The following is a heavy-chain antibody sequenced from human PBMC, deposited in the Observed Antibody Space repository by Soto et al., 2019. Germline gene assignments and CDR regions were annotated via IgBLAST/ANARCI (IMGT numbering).Heavy chain of an antibody. CDR2: INPNSGGT. CDR1: GYTFTGYY. V-gene: IGHV1-2*02. J-gene: IGHJ4*02. CDR3: ARDRGIAAALDY. D-gene: IGHD6-13*01. Sequence: ASVKVSCKASGYTFTGYYMHWVRQAPGQGLEWMGWINPNSGGTNYAQKFQGRVTMTRDTSISTAYMELSRLRSDDTAVYYCARDRGIAAALDYWGQGTLVTVSS.